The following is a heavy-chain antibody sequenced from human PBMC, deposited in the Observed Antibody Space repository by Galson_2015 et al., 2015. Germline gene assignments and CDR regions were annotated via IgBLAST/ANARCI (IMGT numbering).Heavy chain of an antibody. D-gene: IGHD4-17*01. CDR3: ARAVTESGTDFDY. Sequence: SVKVSCKASGYTFTGYYMHWVRQAPGQGLEWMGRINPNSGGTNYAQKFQGRVTMTRDTSISTAYMELSRLRSDDTAVYYCARAVTESGTDFDYWGQGTLVTVSS. CDR2: INPNSGGT. J-gene: IGHJ4*02. CDR1: GYTFTGYY. V-gene: IGHV1-2*06.